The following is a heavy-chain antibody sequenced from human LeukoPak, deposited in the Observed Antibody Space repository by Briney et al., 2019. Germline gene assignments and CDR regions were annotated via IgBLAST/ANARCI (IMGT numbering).Heavy chain of an antibody. CDR3: VRLFYYDSRGPPS. V-gene: IGHV4-39*01. CDR1: GGSISSSSYY. Sequence: PSETLSLTCTVSGGSISSSSYYWGWIRQPPGKGLEWIGSIYYSGSTYYSPSLKGRGTMSVDTSNNQFSLKLTSATATDTAVYYCVRLFYYDSRGPPSWGQGTLVTVSS. CDR2: IYYSGST. D-gene: IGHD3-22*01. J-gene: IGHJ5*02.